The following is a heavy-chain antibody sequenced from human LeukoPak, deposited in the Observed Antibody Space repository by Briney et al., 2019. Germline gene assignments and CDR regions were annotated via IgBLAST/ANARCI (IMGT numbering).Heavy chain of an antibody. Sequence: GGSLRLSCPASGFTLSHYAMHGVRQAPGKGLDGVAVISYDGSNKYYADSVKGRFTISRDNSKNTLYLQMNSLRAEDTAVYYCARGSYYDFSTGAFDIWGQGTMVTVSS. CDR3: ARGSYYDFSTGAFDI. V-gene: IGHV3-30*04. CDR2: ISYDGSNK. CDR1: GFTLSHYA. J-gene: IGHJ3*02. D-gene: IGHD3-3*01.